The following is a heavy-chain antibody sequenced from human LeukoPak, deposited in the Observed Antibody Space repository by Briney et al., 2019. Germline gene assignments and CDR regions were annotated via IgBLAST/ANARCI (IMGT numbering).Heavy chain of an antibody. CDR3: ATGGYSYGSGTAIDC. CDR1: GGSISSGGYF. J-gene: IGHJ4*02. CDR2: IYHSGNT. V-gene: IGHV4-31*03. Sequence: SETLSLTCTVSGGSISSGGYFWNWIRQHPGKGLEWIGYIYHSGNTYYNPSLESRVAISIDTSKNQFSLKLSSVTAADTAVYYCATGGYSYGSGTAIDCWGQGTLVTVSS. D-gene: IGHD5-18*01.